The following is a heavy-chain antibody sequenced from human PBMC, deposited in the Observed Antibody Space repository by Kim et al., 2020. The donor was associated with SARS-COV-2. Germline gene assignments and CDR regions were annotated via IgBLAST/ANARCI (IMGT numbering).Heavy chain of an antibody. Sequence: SETLSLTCNVSGGSISSTTFYWGWIRQPPGKGLEWIGSISYSGSTYYNPSLKSRVTLSLDTSKSQFYLRLSSVTAADTAVYYCAAEDCSSTSCYPPLNW. CDR3: AAEDCSSTSCYPPLNW. D-gene: IGHD2-2*01. CDR2: ISYSGST. J-gene: IGHJ5*01. V-gene: IGHV4-39*01. CDR1: GGSISSTTFY.